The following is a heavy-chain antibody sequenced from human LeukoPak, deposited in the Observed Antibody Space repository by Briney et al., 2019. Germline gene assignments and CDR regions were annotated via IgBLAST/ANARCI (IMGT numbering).Heavy chain of an antibody. CDR2: ISYDGSNK. J-gene: IGHJ4*02. V-gene: IGHV3-30*04. CDR1: GFTFSSYA. CDR3: ARTSWFGELDYFDY. D-gene: IGHD3-10*01. Sequence: GGSLRLSCAASGFTFSSYAMHWVRQAPGKRLEWVAVISYDGSNKYYADSVKGRSTISRDNSKNTLYLQMNSLRAEDTAVYYCARTSWFGELDYFDYWGQGTLVTVSS.